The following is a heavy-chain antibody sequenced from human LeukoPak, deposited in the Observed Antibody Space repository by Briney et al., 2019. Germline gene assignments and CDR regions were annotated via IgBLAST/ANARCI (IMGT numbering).Heavy chain of an antibody. J-gene: IGHJ4*02. CDR1: GFTFSSYA. V-gene: IGHV3-23*01. D-gene: IGHD3-10*01. CDR2: ISGSGGST. CDR3: AKDLSVLWFGESS. Sequence: PGGSLRPSCAASGFTFSSYAMSWVRQAPGKGLEWVSAISGSGGSTYYADSVKGRFTISRDNSKNTLYLQMNSLRAEDTAVYYCAKDLSVLWFGESSWGQGTLVTVSS.